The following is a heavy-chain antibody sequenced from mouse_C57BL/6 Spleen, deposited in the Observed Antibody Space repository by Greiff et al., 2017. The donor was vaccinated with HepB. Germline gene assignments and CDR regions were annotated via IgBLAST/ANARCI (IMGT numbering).Heavy chain of an antibody. V-gene: IGHV1-78*01. CDR3: ARRGIYYGNYWYFDV. Sequence: VQLQQSDAELVKPGASVKISCKVSGYTFTDHTIHWMKQRPEQGLEWIGYIYPRDGSTKYNEKFKGKATLTADKSSSTAYMQLNSLTSEDSAVYFCARRGIYYGNYWYFDVWGTGTTVTVSS. CDR1: GYTFTDHT. J-gene: IGHJ1*03. D-gene: IGHD2-1*01. CDR2: IYPRDGST.